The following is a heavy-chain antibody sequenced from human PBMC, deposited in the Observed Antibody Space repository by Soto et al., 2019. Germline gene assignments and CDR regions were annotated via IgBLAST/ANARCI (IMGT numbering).Heavy chain of an antibody. J-gene: IGHJ2*01. CDR2: IYPGDSDT. D-gene: IGHD6-25*01. V-gene: IGHV5-51*01. Sequence: VESLKNSWKGSGYSCTSYWIGWVRQMTGKGLEWMGIIYPGDSDTRYSPSFQGQVTISADKSISTAYLQWSSLKASDTAMYYCARQSGYDPLTNWYFDLWGRGTLVTVSS. CDR1: GYSCTSYW. CDR3: ARQSGYDPLTNWYFDL.